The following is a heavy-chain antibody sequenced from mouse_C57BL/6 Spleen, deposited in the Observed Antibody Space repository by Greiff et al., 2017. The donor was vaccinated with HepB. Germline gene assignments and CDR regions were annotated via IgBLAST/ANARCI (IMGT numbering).Heavy chain of an antibody. CDR1: GYTFTDYE. J-gene: IGHJ3*01. D-gene: IGHD1-1*01. CDR3: TSYYYGSSYRFAY. CDR2: IDPETGGT. V-gene: IGHV1-15*01. Sequence: VQLQQSGAELVRPGASVTLSCKASGYTFTDYEMHWVKQTPVHGLEWIGAIDPETGGTAYNQKFKGKAILTADKSSSTAYMELRSLTSEDSAVYYCTSYYYGSSYRFAYWGQGTLVTVSA.